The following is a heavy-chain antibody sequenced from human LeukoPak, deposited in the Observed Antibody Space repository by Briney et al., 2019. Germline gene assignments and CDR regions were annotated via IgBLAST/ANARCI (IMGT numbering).Heavy chain of an antibody. CDR3: ARRSRDDYNYVYYFDY. V-gene: IGHV4-59*08. Sequence: SGTLSLTCTVSGGSISGYYWSWIRQPPGKGLEWIGYIYYSGSTNYNPSLKSRVTISVDTSKNQFSLKLRSVTAADTAVYYCARRSRDDYNYVYYFDYWGQGTLVTVSS. CDR1: GGSISGYY. CDR2: IYYSGST. J-gene: IGHJ4*02. D-gene: IGHD5-24*01.